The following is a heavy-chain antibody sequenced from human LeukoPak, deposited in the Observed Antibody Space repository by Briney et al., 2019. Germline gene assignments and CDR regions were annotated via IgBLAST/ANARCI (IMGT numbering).Heavy chain of an antibody. CDR2: INPNSGGT. J-gene: IGHJ5*02. CDR3: ARDQEWEPNWFDP. Sequence: VKVSRKASGYTFTGYYMHWVRQAPGQGLEWMGWINPNSGGTNYAQKFQGRVTMTRDTSISTAYMELSRLRSDDTAVYYCARDQEWEPNWFDPWGQGTLVTVSS. D-gene: IGHD1-26*01. V-gene: IGHV1-2*02. CDR1: GYTFTGYY.